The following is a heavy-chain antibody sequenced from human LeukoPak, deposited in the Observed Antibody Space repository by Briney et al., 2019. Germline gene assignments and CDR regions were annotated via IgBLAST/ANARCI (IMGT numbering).Heavy chain of an antibody. J-gene: IGHJ4*02. CDR1: GFTFSSYA. CDR3: AKDPPSSGWPNSFDY. Sequence: GVCLRLSCAASGFTFSSYAMSWVRQTPGKGLEWVSAVGSSGGITYYADSVKGRFAISRDNSKNTLYLQMNSLRAEDTAIYYCAKDPPSSGWPNSFDYWGQGTLVTVSS. V-gene: IGHV3-23*01. D-gene: IGHD6-19*01. CDR2: VGSSGGIT.